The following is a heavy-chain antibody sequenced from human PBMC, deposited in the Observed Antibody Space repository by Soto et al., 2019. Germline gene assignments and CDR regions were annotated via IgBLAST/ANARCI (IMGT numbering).Heavy chain of an antibody. CDR3: AREGGGSSPGVYFDY. CDR2: IYYSGST. J-gene: IGHJ4*02. Sequence: QVQLQESGPGLVKPSQTLSLTCTVSGGSISSGGYYWSWIRQHPGKGLEWIGYIYYSGSTYYNPSLNSRVTSTVDPSKNQFSLKLSSVTAADTAVYYCAREGGGSSPGVYFDYWGQGTLVTVSS. D-gene: IGHD2-15*01. V-gene: IGHV4-31*03. CDR1: GGSISSGGYY.